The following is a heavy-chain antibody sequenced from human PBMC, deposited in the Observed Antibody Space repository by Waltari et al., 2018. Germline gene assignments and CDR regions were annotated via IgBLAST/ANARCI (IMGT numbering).Heavy chain of an antibody. CDR3: AKDPNHDFWSGYFDY. CDR2: ISGNGDRV. CDR1: GFTFSSYA. Sequence: EVQLLESGGGLVQPGGSLRLSCAASGFTFSSYAMSWVRQAPGKGLEWVSAISGNGDRVYYADSVKGRFTISRDNSKNTLYLQMNSLRAEDTAIYYCAKDPNHDFWSGYFDYWGQGTLVTVSS. D-gene: IGHD3-3*01. J-gene: IGHJ4*02. V-gene: IGHV3-23*01.